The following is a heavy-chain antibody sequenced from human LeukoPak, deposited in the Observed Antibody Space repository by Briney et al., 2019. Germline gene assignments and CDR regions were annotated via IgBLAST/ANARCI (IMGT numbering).Heavy chain of an antibody. Sequence: ASVKVSCKASGYTFTGYYMHWVRQAPGQGLEWMGWINPNSGGTNYAQKFQGWVTMTRDTSISTAYMELRSLISDDAAVYYCASNYYDSSGYYFDYWGQGTLVTVSS. D-gene: IGHD3-22*01. J-gene: IGHJ4*02. CDR3: ASNYYDSSGYYFDY. V-gene: IGHV1-2*04. CDR2: INPNSGGT. CDR1: GYTFTGYY.